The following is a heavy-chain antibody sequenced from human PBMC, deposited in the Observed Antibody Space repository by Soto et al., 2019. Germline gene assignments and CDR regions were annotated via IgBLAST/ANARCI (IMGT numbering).Heavy chain of an antibody. Sequence: EVQLLESGGGLVQPGGSLRLSCAASGFTFSSYAMRWVRQAPVKGLEWVSAISGSGDSTYYADSVKGRFTISRDNSKNSLYLPMNSMRAEDTAVYYCARRGSGSYYDYWGQGTLVNVSS. CDR1: GFTFSSYA. CDR3: ARRGSGSYYDY. CDR2: ISGSGDST. J-gene: IGHJ4*02. D-gene: IGHD1-26*01. V-gene: IGHV3-23*01.